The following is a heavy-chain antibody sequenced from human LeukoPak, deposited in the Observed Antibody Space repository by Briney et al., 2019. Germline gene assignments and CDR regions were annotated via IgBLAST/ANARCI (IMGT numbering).Heavy chain of an antibody. Sequence: SETLSLTCTVSGGSNSSGVYCWSWIRQRPGEGLQWIGYICSSGSAYYNPSLKSRVTMSIDTSNNQFSLKLSSVTAADTAVYYCARDGGGSLYGMDVWGQGTTVTVSS. D-gene: IGHD2-15*01. J-gene: IGHJ6*02. CDR1: GGSNSSGVYC. CDR2: ICSSGSA. CDR3: ARDGGGSLYGMDV. V-gene: IGHV4-31*03.